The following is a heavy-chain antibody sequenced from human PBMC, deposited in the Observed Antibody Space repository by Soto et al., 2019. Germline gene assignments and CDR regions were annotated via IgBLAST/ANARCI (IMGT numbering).Heavy chain of an antibody. Sequence: ASVKVFCKASGYAFTSFGITWVRHAPGQGPEWMGWISAYNDNTNYAQKFQDRVTMTTDTSTCTAYMELRRLRSDDTAVYYCVRENWNYDYYYGMDVWGQGTTVTVSS. CDR2: ISAYNDNT. CDR1: GYAFTSFG. V-gene: IGHV1-18*04. CDR3: VRENWNYDYYYGMDV. J-gene: IGHJ6*02. D-gene: IGHD1-1*01.